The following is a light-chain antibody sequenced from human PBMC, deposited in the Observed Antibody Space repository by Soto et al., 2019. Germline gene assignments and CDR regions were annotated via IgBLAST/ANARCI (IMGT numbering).Light chain of an antibody. CDR1: QSVNIN. CDR3: QQYNDWPPLT. Sequence: EIVMTQSPATLSVSPGERATLSCRASQSVNINLAWYQQKPGQAPRLLIYGTSTRATGVPVRFSGSGSGTEFTLTISNLQSEDFAVYYCQQYNDWPPLTFGGGTKGDNK. CDR2: GTS. V-gene: IGKV3-15*01. J-gene: IGKJ4*01.